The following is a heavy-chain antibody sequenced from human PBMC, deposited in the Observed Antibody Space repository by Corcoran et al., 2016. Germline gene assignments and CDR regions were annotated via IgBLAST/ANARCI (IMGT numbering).Heavy chain of an antibody. J-gene: IGHJ4*02. CDR1: GGTFSSYA. V-gene: IGHV1-69*01. CDR3: ASSIAARRGVPTDY. CDR2: IIPIFGTS. D-gene: IGHD6-6*01. Sequence: QVQLVQSGAEVKKPGSSVKVSCKASGGTFSSYAISWVRQAPRQGLEWMGGIIPIFGTSNYAQKFQGRVTITADESTSTAYMELSSLRSEDTAVYYCASSIAARRGVPTDYWGQGTLVTVSS.